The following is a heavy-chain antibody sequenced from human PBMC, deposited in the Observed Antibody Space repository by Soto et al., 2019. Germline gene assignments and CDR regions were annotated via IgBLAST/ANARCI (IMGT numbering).Heavy chain of an antibody. CDR2: ISSSSSYT. J-gene: IGHJ4*02. Sequence: GGSLRLSCAASGFTFSDYYMSWIRQAPGKGLEWVPYISSSSSYTNYADSVKGRFTISRDNAKNSLYLQMNSLRAEDTAVYYCARIYSSGWYLVYWGQGTLVTVSS. CDR3: ARIYSSGWYLVY. V-gene: IGHV3-11*06. CDR1: GFTFSDYY. D-gene: IGHD6-19*01.